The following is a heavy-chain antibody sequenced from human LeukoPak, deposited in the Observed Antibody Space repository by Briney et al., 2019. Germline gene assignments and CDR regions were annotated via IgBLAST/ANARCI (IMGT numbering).Heavy chain of an antibody. CDR1: GYSISSGYY. D-gene: IGHD1-26*01. J-gene: IGHJ4*02. CDR2: IYHSGST. Sequence: KASETLSLTCTVSGYSISSGYYWGWIRQPPGKGLEWIGSIYHSGSTYYNPSLKSRVTISVDTSKNQFSLKLSSVTAADTAVYYCASTRLYSGSYYNFDYWGQGTLVTVSS. CDR3: ASTRLYSGSYYNFDY. V-gene: IGHV4-38-2*02.